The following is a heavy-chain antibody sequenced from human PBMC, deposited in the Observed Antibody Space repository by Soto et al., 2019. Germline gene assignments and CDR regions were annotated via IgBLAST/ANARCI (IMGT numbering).Heavy chain of an antibody. Sequence: GGSLRLSCAASGFTFSSYCMHWVRQAPGKGLEWVAVISYDGSNKYYADSVKGRFTISRDNSKNTLYLQMNSLRAEDTAVYYCAKVEGPDYDFWSGYYRVYYYYYGMDVWGQGTTVTVSS. J-gene: IGHJ6*02. CDR3: AKVEGPDYDFWSGYYRVYYYYYGMDV. CDR2: ISYDGSNK. CDR1: GFTFSSYC. V-gene: IGHV3-30*18. D-gene: IGHD3-3*01.